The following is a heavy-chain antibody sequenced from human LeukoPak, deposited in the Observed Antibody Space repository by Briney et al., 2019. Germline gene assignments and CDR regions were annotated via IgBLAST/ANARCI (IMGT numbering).Heavy chain of an antibody. V-gene: IGHV3-30-3*01. CDR2: ISYDGNNK. CDR1: GFTFSSYA. J-gene: IGHJ4*02. CDR3: ARDTAMDYYFDY. D-gene: IGHD5-18*01. Sequence: GGSLRLSCVASGFTFSSYAMHWVRQAPGKGLEWVAVISYDGNNKYYADSVKGRFTISRDNSKNTLYLQMNSLRAEDTAVYYCARDTAMDYYFDYWGQGTLVTVSS.